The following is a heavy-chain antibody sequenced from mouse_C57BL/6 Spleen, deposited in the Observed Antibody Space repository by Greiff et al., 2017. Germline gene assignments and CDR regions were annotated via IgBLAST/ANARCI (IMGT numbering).Heavy chain of an antibody. V-gene: IGHV1-5*01. D-gene: IGHD2-3*01. Sequence: VQLQQSGTVLARPGASVKMSCKTSGYTFTSYWMHWVKQRPGQGLEWIGAIYPGNSDTSYNQKFKGKAKLTAVTSASTAYMELSSLTNEDSAVYYCTGEDGYHYAMDYWGQGTSVTVSS. CDR3: TGEDGYHYAMDY. CDR1: GYTFTSYW. J-gene: IGHJ4*01. CDR2: IYPGNSDT.